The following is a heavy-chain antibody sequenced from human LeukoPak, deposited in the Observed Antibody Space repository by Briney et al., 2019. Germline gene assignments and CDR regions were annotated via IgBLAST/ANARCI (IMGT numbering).Heavy chain of an antibody. J-gene: IGHJ4*02. CDR1: GFTFRTYS. D-gene: IGHD1-1*01. CDR2: ITSSSSYI. V-gene: IGHV3-21*04. CDR3: AGGGDNYNDVAY. Sequence: GGSLRLSCAASGFTFRTYSMNWVRQAPGKGLEWVSDITSSSSYIYYADSVKGRFIISRDNSKNTLYLEINSLRADDTAVYYCAGGGDNYNDVAYWGQGTLVTVSS.